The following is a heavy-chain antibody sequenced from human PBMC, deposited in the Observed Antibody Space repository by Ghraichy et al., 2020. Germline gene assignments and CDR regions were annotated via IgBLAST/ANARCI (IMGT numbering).Heavy chain of an antibody. J-gene: IGHJ6*02. V-gene: IGHV1-69*13. D-gene: IGHD3-16*01. Sequence: SVKVSCKASGGTFSSYAISWVRQAPGQGLEWMGGIIPIFGTANYAQKFQGRVTITADESTSTAYMELSSLRSEDTAVYYCASIAFPNTFHYYYGMDVWGQGTTVTVSS. CDR2: IIPIFGTA. CDR3: ASIAFPNTFHYYYGMDV. CDR1: GGTFSSYA.